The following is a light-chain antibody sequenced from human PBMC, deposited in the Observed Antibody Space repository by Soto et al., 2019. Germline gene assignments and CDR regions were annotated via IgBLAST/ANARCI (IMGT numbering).Light chain of an antibody. Sequence: DIQMTQSPSSLSASVGDRVTITCQASQSISNFLNLYQQKPGKAPKLLIYTASSLQSGVPSRFSGSGSGTDFTLTISSLQPEDFATYYCQQSYSTPHTFGQGTKLEIK. CDR2: TAS. V-gene: IGKV1-39*01. J-gene: IGKJ2*01. CDR1: QSISNF. CDR3: QQSYSTPHT.